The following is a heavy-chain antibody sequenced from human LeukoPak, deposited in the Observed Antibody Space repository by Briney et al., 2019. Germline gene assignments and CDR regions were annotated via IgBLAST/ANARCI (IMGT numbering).Heavy chain of an antibody. CDR2: IIPIFGTA. V-gene: IGHV1-69*05. CDR3: AREVYSSGWYYFDY. D-gene: IGHD6-19*01. J-gene: IGHJ4*02. Sequence: GASVKVSCKASGGTFSSYAISWVRQAPGQGLERMGGIIPIFGTANYAQKFQGRVTITTDESTSTAYMELSSLRSEDTAVYYCAREVYSSGWYYFDYWGQGTLVTVSS. CDR1: GGTFSSYA.